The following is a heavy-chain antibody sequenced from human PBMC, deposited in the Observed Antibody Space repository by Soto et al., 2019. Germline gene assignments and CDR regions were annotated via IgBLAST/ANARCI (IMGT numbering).Heavy chain of an antibody. D-gene: IGHD1-26*01. CDR2: IYYSGST. Sequence: SETLSLTCTVSGGSISSYYWSWIRQPPGKGLEWIRYIYYSGSTNYNPSLKSRVTISVDTSKNQFSLKLSSVTAADTAVYYSARMKVGATTRWFDPWGQGTLVTVSS. CDR1: GGSISSYY. CDR3: ARMKVGATTRWFDP. J-gene: IGHJ5*02. V-gene: IGHV4-59*01.